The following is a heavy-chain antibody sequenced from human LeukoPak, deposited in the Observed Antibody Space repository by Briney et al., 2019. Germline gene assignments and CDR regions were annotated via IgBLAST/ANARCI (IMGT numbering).Heavy chain of an antibody. CDR3: ARATFRYYDILTGYYSIPLFDY. J-gene: IGHJ4*02. V-gene: IGHV1-46*01. D-gene: IGHD3-9*01. CDR1: GYTFTSYY. CDR2: INPSGGST. Sequence: ASVKVSCKASGYTFTSYYMHWVRQAPGQGLEWMGIINPSGGSTSYAQKFQGRVTMTRDMSTSTVYMELSSLRSEDTAVYYCARATFRYYDILTGYYSIPLFDYWGQGTLVTVSS.